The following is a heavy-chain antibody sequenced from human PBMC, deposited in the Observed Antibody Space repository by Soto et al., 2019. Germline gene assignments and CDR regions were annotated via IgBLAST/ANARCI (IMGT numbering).Heavy chain of an antibody. CDR2: VYHTGTT. CDR1: GTSISSTFW. Sequence: SETLSLTCAVSGTSISSTFWWTWVRQPPGKGLEWIGEVYHTGTTKYNPSLKNRVTISVDKSNNQFSLELRAVTADDTAVYYRAKGGYTFAYEWGQGALVTVSS. J-gene: IGHJ4*02. CDR3: AKGGYTFAYE. V-gene: IGHV4-4*02. D-gene: IGHD5-18*01.